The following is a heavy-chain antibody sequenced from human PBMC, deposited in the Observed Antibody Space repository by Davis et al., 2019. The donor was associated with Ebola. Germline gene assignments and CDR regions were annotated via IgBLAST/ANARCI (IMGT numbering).Heavy chain of an antibody. CDR3: ARGWLRTGFDY. V-gene: IGHV6-1*01. D-gene: IGHD5-12*01. J-gene: IGHJ4*02. CDR2: TYYSSKWYK. CDR1: GDSVSSNSGA. Sequence: HSQTLSLTCDISGDSVSSNSGAWNWIRQSPSRGLEWLGRTYYSSKWYKDYAVSVKSRITINLDTSKNQYSMQLNSVTPEDTAVYYCARGWLRTGFDYWGQGILVTVSS.